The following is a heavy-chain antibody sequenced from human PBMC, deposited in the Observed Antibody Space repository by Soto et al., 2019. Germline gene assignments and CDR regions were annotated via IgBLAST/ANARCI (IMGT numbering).Heavy chain of an antibody. CDR2: IYYSGST. V-gene: IGHV4-59*07. Sequence: SDTLSLSWPVAGGSISRYYGRWLRPPPGKGLEWIGYIYYSGSTNYNPSLKSRVTISVDTSENQFSLKLSSVTAADTAVYYCARVYDSSGYYPRGAFDIWGQGTMVTVS. CDR3: ARVYDSSGYYPRGAFDI. D-gene: IGHD3-22*01. J-gene: IGHJ3*02. CDR1: GGSISRYY.